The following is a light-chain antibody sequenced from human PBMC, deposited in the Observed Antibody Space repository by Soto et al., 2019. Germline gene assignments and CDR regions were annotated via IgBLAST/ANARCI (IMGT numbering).Light chain of an antibody. CDR3: CSYAGSYTLYV. CDR1: SSDVGGYNY. Sequence: QSVLTQPRSVSGSPGQSVTISCTGTSSDVGGYNYVSWYQQHPGKAPKLMIYDVSKRPSGVPDRFSGSKSGNTASRTISGLKAEDEADYYCCSYAGSYTLYVFGTGTKLTVL. J-gene: IGLJ1*01. CDR2: DVS. V-gene: IGLV2-11*01.